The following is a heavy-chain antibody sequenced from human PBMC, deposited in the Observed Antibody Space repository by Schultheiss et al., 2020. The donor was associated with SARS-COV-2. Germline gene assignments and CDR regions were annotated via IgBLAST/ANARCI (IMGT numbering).Heavy chain of an antibody. CDR2: ISGSGGST. Sequence: GGSLRLSCAASGFTFSSYAMSWVRQAPGKGLEWVSAISGSGGSTYYADSVKGQFTISRDNSKNTLYLQMNSLRAEDTAVYYCAKVTDYESSGYYYDYWGQGTLVTVSS. CDR3: AKVTDYESSGYYYDY. CDR1: GFTFSSYA. J-gene: IGHJ4*02. D-gene: IGHD3-22*01. V-gene: IGHV3-23*01.